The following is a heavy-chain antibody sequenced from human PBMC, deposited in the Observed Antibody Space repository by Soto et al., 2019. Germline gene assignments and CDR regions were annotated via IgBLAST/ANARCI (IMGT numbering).Heavy chain of an antibody. CDR2: IWYDGSNK. CDR3: AKDPSYYYDSRGYSFVN. V-gene: IGHV3-30*02. Sequence: GGSLRLSCAASGFTFSSYGMHWVRQAPGKGLEWVAVIWYDGSNKYYADSVKGRFTISRDNSKNTLYLQMNSLRAEDTAVYYCAKDPSYYYDSRGYSFVNWGPGTLVTVSS. D-gene: IGHD3-22*01. J-gene: IGHJ4*02. CDR1: GFTFSSYG.